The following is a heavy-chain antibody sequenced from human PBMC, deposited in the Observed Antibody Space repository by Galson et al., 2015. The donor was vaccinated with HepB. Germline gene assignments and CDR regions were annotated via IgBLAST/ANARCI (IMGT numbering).Heavy chain of an antibody. CDR1: GFTFSSYS. J-gene: IGHJ6*03. Sequence: SLRLSCAASGFTFSSYSMNWVRQAPGKGLEWVSSISSSSSYIYYADSVKGRFTISRDNAKNSLYLQMNSLRAEDTAVYYCARAGSNYWTVVVVSYYYMDVWGKGTTVTVSS. CDR2: ISSSSSYI. CDR3: ARAGSNYWTVVVVSYYYMDV. V-gene: IGHV3-21*01. D-gene: IGHD4-11*01.